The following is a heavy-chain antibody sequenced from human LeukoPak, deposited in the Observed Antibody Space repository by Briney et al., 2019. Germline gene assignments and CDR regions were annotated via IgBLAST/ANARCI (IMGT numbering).Heavy chain of an antibody. CDR1: GGSISSSNW. J-gene: IGHJ4*02. CDR3: ARVDRFWSGHFDY. CDR2: IYHSGST. Sequence: SETLSLTRAVSGGSISSSNWWSWVRQPPGKGLGWIGEIYHSGSTNYNPSLKSRVTISVDKSKNQFSLKLSSVTAADTAVYYCARVDRFWSGHFDYWGQGTLVTVSS. V-gene: IGHV4-4*02. D-gene: IGHD3-3*01.